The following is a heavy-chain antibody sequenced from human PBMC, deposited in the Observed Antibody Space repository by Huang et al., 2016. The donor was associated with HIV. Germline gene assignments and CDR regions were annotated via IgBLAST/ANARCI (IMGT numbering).Heavy chain of an antibody. CDR1: GGSFSGYY. Sequence: QVQLQQWGAGLLRPSGTLSLTCAVYGGSFSGYYGTWIRQPPGKGLEWIGEITHSESTNYNPSLKSRVTISVDTSRNQFSLTLTSVTAADTAVYYCARGQGGYYYYYMDVWGKGTTVTVSS. J-gene: IGHJ6*03. CDR2: ITHSEST. CDR3: ARGQGGYYYYYMDV. V-gene: IGHV4-34*01.